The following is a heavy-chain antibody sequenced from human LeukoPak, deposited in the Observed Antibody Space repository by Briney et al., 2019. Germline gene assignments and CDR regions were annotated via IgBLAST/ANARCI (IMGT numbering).Heavy chain of an antibody. D-gene: IGHD5-12*01. V-gene: IGHV3-74*01. CDR3: ATLYGGSTDY. Sequence: GGSLRLSCAASGFTFSSYWMNWVRQAPGKGLVWVSRINPDGSSMSYADSVQGRFTISGDNAKNTLYLQMNSLRAEDTAVYYCATLYGGSTDYWGQGTLVTVSS. J-gene: IGHJ4*02. CDR2: INPDGSSM. CDR1: GFTFSSYW.